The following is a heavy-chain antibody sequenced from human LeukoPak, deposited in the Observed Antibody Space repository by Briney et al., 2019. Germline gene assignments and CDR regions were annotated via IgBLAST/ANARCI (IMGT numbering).Heavy chain of an antibody. D-gene: IGHD5-12*01. CDR2: FDPEDGET. J-gene: IGHJ4*02. V-gene: IGHV1-24*01. CDR1: GYTLTELS. CDR3: ARDLGNSGYDWSDY. Sequence: ASVKVSCKVSGYTLTELSMHWVRQAPGKGLEWMGGFDPEDGETIYAQKLQGRVTMTTDTSTSTAYMELRSLRSDDTAVYYCARDLGNSGYDWSDYWGQGTLVTVSS.